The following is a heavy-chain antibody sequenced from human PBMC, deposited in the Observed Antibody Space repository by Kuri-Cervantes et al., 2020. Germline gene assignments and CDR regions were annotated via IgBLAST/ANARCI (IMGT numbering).Heavy chain of an antibody. V-gene: IGHV4-39*01. CDR2: IKHSGNT. CDR3: ARQYYDSSGYPLPYLDY. Sequence: SETLSLTCTVSGGSISRSNYYWGWIRQPPGKGLEWIGSIKHSGNTYYNPSLKSRVTISVDTSKNQFSLKLSSVTAADTAVYYCARQYYDSSGYPLPYLDYWGQGTLVTVSS. CDR1: GGSISRSNYY. D-gene: IGHD3-22*01. J-gene: IGHJ4*02.